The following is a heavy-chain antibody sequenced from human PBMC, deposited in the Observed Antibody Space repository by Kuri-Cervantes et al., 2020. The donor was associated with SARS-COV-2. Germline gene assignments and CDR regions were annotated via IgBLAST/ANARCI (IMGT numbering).Heavy chain of an antibody. CDR1: GFTVSSNY. CDR3: AKDRGGITIFGVVYY. Sequence: GESLKISCASSGFTVSSNYMSWVRQAPGKGLEWVSAISGSGGSTYYADSVKGRFTISRDNSKNTLYLQMNSLRAEDTAVYYCAKDRGGITIFGVVYYWGQGTLVTVSS. D-gene: IGHD3-3*01. J-gene: IGHJ4*02. CDR2: ISGSGGST. V-gene: IGHV3-23*01.